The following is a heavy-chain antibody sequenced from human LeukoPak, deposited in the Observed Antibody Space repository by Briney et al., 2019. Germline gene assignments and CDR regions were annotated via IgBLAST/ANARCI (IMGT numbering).Heavy chain of an antibody. CDR2: ISSSGCTI. CDR3: ARAQGVAKGY. J-gene: IGHJ4*02. V-gene: IGHV3-48*03. D-gene: IGHD5-12*01. CDR1: GFTFSSYE. Sequence: GGSLRLSCAASGFTFSSYEMNGVRQAPGKGLEWVSYISSSGCTIYYADSVKGRFTISRDNAKNSLYLQMNSLRAEDTAVYYCARAQGVAKGYWGQGTLVTVSS.